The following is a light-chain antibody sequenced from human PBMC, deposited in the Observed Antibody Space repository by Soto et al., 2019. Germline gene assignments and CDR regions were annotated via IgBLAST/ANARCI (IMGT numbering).Light chain of an antibody. CDR1: SSDVGGYNY. CDR3: NSYGSTSTRYV. Sequence: QSALTQPASVSGSPGQSITISCTGTSSDVGGYNYVSWYQQHPGKAPKLMIYEVSNRPSGVSNRFSCSKSGYTASLTISGLPAEDEADYFCNSYGSTSTRYVFGTGTKLTVL. CDR2: EVS. V-gene: IGLV2-14*01. J-gene: IGLJ1*01.